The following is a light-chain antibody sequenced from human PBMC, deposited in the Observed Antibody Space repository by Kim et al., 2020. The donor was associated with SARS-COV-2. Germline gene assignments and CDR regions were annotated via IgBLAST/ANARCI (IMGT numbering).Light chain of an antibody. CDR2: GKN. CDR1: SLRSYY. V-gene: IGLV3-19*01. J-gene: IGLJ2*01. Sequence: VALGQTVRITCQGDSLRSYYASWYQQKPGQAPVLVIYGKNNRPSGIPDRFSGSSSGNTASLTITGAQAEDEADYYCNSRDSSGNRPFGGGTKLTVL. CDR3: NSRDSSGNRP.